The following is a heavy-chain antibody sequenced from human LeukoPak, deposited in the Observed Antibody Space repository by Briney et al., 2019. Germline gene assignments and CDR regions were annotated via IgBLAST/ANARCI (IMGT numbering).Heavy chain of an antibody. Sequence: ASVKVSCKASGGTFSSYAISWVRQAPGQGLEWMGMINPSGGSTSYAQKFQGRVTMTRDTSTSTVYMELSSLTSEDTAVYYCARDIGESSSSVGGRYYHGMDVWGQGTTVTVSS. CDR3: ARDIGESSSSVGGRYYHGMDV. V-gene: IGHV1-46*01. CDR1: GGTFSSYA. J-gene: IGHJ6*02. CDR2: INPSGGST. D-gene: IGHD6-6*01.